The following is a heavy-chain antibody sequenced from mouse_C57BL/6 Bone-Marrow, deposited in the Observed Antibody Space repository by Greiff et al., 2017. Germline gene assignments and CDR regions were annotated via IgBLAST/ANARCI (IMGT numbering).Heavy chain of an antibody. V-gene: IGHV3-6*01. J-gene: IGHJ3*01. CDR1: GYSFTSGYY. CDR2: ISYDGSN. Sequence: EVKLMESGPGLVKPSQSLSLTCSVTGYSFTSGYYWNWIRQFPGNKLEWMGYISYDGSNNYNPSLKNRISCTRDTSKNQFFLKFNSVTTEDTATYYCARVDDSYRFAYWGQGTLVTVSA. CDR3: ARVDDSYRFAY. D-gene: IGHD2-3*01.